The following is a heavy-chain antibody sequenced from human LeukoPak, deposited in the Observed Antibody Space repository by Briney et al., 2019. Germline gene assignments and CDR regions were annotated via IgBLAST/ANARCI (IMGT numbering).Heavy chain of an antibody. CDR3: AKSRGSSTPYYFGY. J-gene: IGHJ4*02. V-gene: IGHV4-59*01. Sequence: SETLSLTCTVSGGSISSYYWSWIRQPPGKRLEWIGYIYYSGSTNYNPSLKSRVTISVDTSKNQFSLKLSSVTAADTAVYYCAKSRGSSTPYYFGYWGQGTLVTVSS. CDR1: GGSISSYY. D-gene: IGHD6-6*01. CDR2: IYYSGST.